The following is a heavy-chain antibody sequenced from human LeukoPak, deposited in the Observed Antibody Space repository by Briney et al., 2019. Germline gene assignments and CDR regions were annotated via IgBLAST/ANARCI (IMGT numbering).Heavy chain of an antibody. CDR2: ISSSGSTI. V-gene: IGHV3-11*01. Sequence: PGGSLRLSCAASGFTFSDYYMSWIRQAPGKGLEWVSYISSSGSTIYYADSVKGRFTISRDNAKNSLYLQMNSLRAEDTAVYYCARAYCSGSGCYTYWAVDYWGQGTLVTVSS. CDR3: ARAYCSGSGCYTYWAVDY. D-gene: IGHD2-2*02. J-gene: IGHJ4*02. CDR1: GFTFSDYY.